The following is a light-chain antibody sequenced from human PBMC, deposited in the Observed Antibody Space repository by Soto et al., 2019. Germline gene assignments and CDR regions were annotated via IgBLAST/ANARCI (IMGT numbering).Light chain of an antibody. CDR1: SSDVGAFDY. V-gene: IGLV2-14*03. CDR2: DVK. Sequence: QSALTQPASVSGSPGQSIAISCTGTSSDVGAFDYVSWYQQHPGKAPRVMIYDVKNRPSGISDRFSGSKSGNTASLTISGLQAEDEADYYCSSYTTMSAVIFGGGTKVTVL. J-gene: IGLJ2*01. CDR3: SSYTTMSAVI.